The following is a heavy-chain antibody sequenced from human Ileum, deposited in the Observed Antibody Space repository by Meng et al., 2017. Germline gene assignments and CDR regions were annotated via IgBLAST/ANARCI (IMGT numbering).Heavy chain of an antibody. CDR1: GGSISSGGYY. CDR2: IYYSGTT. Sequence: QVQLQESGPGLVKPSYTLSLTCTVSGGSISSGGYYWSWIRQHPGKGLEWIGYIYYSGTTYYNPSLKSRVTISVDTSKNQFSLKLSSVTAADTAVYYCAREPPAAAGTGADYWGQGTLVTVSS. J-gene: IGHJ4*02. V-gene: IGHV4-31*03. CDR3: AREPPAAAGTGADY. D-gene: IGHD6-13*01.